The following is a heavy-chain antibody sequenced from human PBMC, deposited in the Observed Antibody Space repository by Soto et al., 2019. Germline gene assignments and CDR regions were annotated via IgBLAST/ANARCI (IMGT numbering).Heavy chain of an antibody. Sequence: GDSVKVSCKASGYTFPSYGISWVRQAPGQGLEWMGWISAYNGNTNYAQKLQGRVTMTTDTSTSTAYMELRSLRSDDTAVYYCARGSYYYDSSGLSAFDYWGQGTLVTVSS. D-gene: IGHD3-22*01. V-gene: IGHV1-18*01. J-gene: IGHJ4*02. CDR2: ISAYNGNT. CDR1: GYTFPSYG. CDR3: ARGSYYYDSSGLSAFDY.